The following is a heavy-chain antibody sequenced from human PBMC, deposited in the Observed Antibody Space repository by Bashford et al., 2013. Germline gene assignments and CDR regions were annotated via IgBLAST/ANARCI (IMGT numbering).Heavy chain of an antibody. CDR2: IDPSDSYT. J-gene: IGHJ4*02. CDR1: GYSFTSYW. Sequence: GESLKISCKGSGYSFTSYWISWVRQMPGKGLEWMGRIDPSDSYTNYSPSFQGHVTISADKSISTAYLQWSSLKASDTAMYYCASPEEDGYNSSGRGYWGQGTLVTVSS. V-gene: IGHV5-10-1*01. CDR3: ASPEEDGYNSSGRGY. D-gene: IGHD5-24*01.